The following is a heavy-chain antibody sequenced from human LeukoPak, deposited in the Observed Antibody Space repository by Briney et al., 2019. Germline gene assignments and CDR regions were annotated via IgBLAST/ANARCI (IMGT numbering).Heavy chain of an antibody. CDR2: INPNSGDT. Sequence: GASVKVSCKASGYIFTDYYIHWVRQAPGQGPEWMGRINPNSGDTDSAQKFQGRVTMTRVTSITTVHMEMRRLTSDDTAVYYCARVAYGNNATPFDHWGQGTLVIVSS. CDR3: ARVAYGNNATPFDH. V-gene: IGHV1-2*06. CDR1: GYIFTDYY. D-gene: IGHD4-11*01. J-gene: IGHJ4*02.